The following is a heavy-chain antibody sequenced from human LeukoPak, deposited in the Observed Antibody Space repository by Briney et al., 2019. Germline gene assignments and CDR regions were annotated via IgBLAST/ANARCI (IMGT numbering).Heavy chain of an antibody. V-gene: IGHV1-69*06. D-gene: IGHD1-26*01. Sequence: ASVKVSCTASGGTFSSYAISWVRQAPGQGLEWMGGIIPIFGTANYAQKFQGRVTITADKSTSTAYMELSSLRAEDTAVYYCARDSKRWEEVDYWGQGTLVTVSS. CDR3: ARDSKRWEEVDY. CDR1: GGTFSSYA. J-gene: IGHJ4*02. CDR2: IIPIFGTA.